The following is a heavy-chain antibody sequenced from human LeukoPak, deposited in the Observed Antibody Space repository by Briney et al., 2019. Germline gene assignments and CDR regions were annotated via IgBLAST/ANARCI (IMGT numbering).Heavy chain of an antibody. CDR3: ARDFWQQGDDS. CDR2: ISGDGSSI. J-gene: IGHJ5*01. Sequence: GGSLRLSCAASGFIFPDFFMTWIRQAPGKGLEWVSYISGDGSSIFYADSVRGRFTISRDNAKNSLYLQMNSLRAEDTAIYYCARDFWQQGDDSWGQGTLVTVSS. V-gene: IGHV3-11*01. D-gene: IGHD3-3*01. CDR1: GFIFPDFF.